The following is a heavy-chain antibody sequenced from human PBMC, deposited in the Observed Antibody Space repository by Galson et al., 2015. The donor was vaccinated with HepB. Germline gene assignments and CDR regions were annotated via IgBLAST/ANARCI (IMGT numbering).Heavy chain of an antibody. CDR3: AKASSRPLLGADYYYMDV. Sequence: SLRLSCAASGFTFSSYGMHWVRQAPGKGLEWGAVISYDGSNKYYADSVKGRFTISRDNSKNTLYLQMNSLRAEDTAVYYCAKASSRPLLGADYYYMDVWGKGTTVTVSS. J-gene: IGHJ6*03. CDR1: GFTFSSYG. D-gene: IGHD3-16*01. CDR2: ISYDGSNK. V-gene: IGHV3-30*18.